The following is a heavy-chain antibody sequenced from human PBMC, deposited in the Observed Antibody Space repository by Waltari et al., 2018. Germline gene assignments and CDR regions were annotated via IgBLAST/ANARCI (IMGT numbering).Heavy chain of an antibody. CDR2: INHSGST. CDR3: ARARYYYDSSGYYYNAFDI. CDR1: GGSFSGYY. V-gene: IGHV4-34*01. Sequence: QVQLQQWGAGLLKPSETLSLTCAVYGGSFSGYYWSWIRQPPGKGLEWIGEINHSGSTNYNPSLKSRVTISVDTSKNQFSLKLSSVTAADTAVYYCARARYYYDSSGYYYNAFDIWGQGTMVTVSS. D-gene: IGHD3-22*01. J-gene: IGHJ3*02.